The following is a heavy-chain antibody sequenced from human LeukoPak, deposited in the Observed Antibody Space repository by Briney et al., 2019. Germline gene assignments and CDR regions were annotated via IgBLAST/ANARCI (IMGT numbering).Heavy chain of an antibody. CDR2: IYSGGYT. D-gene: IGHD5-24*01. J-gene: IGHJ4*02. CDR3: ARARDGYNSGFDY. V-gene: IGHV3-53*01. Sequence: PGGSLRLSCAASGFTVSNNYMTWVRQAPGKGLDWVSVIYSGGYTYYADSVRGRFTTSRDTSKNTLYLQMNSLRAEDTAVYYCARARDGYNSGFDYWGQGTLVTVSS. CDR1: GFTVSNNY.